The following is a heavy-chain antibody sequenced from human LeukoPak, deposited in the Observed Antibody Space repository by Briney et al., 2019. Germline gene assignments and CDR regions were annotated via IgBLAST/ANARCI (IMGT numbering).Heavy chain of an antibody. CDR2: TYYRSKWYN. V-gene: IGHV6-1*01. Sequence: SQTLSLTCAISGDSVSSNSAAWNWIRQSPSRGLEWLGRTYYRSKWYNDYAVSVKSRITINPDTSKNQFSLQLNSVTPEDTAVYYCAREGYYYDSSGYYPWWYFDLWGRGTLVTVSS. D-gene: IGHD3-22*01. J-gene: IGHJ2*01. CDR3: AREGYYYDSSGYYPWWYFDL. CDR1: GDSVSSNSAA.